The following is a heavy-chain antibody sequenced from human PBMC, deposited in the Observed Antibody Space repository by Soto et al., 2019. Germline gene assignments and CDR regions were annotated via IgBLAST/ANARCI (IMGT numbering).Heavy chain of an antibody. CDR1: GGSFSGYY. V-gene: IGHV4-34*01. CDR3: ARGVSMVRGVILHCGMDV. J-gene: IGHJ6*02. CDR2: INHSGST. D-gene: IGHD3-10*01. Sequence: SETLSLTCAVDGGSFSGYYWSWIRQPPGKGLEWMGEINHSGSTNYNPSLKSRVTISVDTSKNQFSLEPSSVTAADTAVYYCARGVSMVRGVILHCGMDVWGEGTKVTVP.